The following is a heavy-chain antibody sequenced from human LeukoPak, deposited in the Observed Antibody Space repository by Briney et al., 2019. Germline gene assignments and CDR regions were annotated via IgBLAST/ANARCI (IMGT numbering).Heavy chain of an antibody. CDR2: FYTSGIT. Sequence: SETLSLTCTVSGYSVRSFYWNWIRQSADKGLEWIGRFYTSGITKYNPSLQSRVAMSVDTSKNQFSLNLTSVTAADTAVYFCARGAYSFDTWGQGTMVTVSS. D-gene: IGHD2-21*01. CDR1: GYSVRSFY. CDR3: ARGAYSFDT. J-gene: IGHJ3*02. V-gene: IGHV4-4*07.